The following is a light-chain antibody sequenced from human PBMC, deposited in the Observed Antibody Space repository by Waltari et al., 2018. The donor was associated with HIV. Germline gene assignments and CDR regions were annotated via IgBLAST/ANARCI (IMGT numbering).Light chain of an antibody. J-gene: IGLJ2*01. CDR1: SHDIAASKF. Sequence: QSALTQPPSASGSPGPSVIIPCTGTSHDIAASKFVSWYPQHPGKAPRLIISDVNKRPSGVPNRFSGSKSGNTASLTVSGLQAEDEATYYCSSDGGTSAGGSRKFYVIFGGGTKLTVL. V-gene: IGLV2-8*01. CDR3: SSDGGTSAGGSRKFYVI. CDR2: DVN.